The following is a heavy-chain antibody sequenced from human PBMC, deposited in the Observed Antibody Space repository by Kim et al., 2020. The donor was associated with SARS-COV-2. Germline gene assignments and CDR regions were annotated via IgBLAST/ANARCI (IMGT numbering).Heavy chain of an antibody. Sequence: GGSLRLSCAASGFTFSRYGMHWVRQAPGKGLEWVAVIWYDESKKYYANSVRGRFTISRDNSKNILFLQMNSLRGDDTAVYYCASAYGDYGLDYWGQGTL. D-gene: IGHD4-17*01. CDR2: IWYDESKK. CDR3: ASAYGDYGLDY. CDR1: GFTFSRYG. J-gene: IGHJ4*02. V-gene: IGHV3-33*01.